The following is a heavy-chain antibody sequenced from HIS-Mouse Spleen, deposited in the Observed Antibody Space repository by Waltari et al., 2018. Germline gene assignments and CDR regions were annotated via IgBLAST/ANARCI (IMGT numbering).Heavy chain of an antibody. J-gene: IGHJ4*02. CDR1: GFTFSSYG. CDR3: AKDRGSPLYFDY. CDR2: ISYDGSNK. V-gene: IGHV3-30*18. Sequence: QVQLVESGGGVVQPGRSLRLSCAASGFTFSSYGMHWVRQAPGKGRGGVAVISYDGSNKDYADSVKGRFTISRDNSKNTLYLQMNSLRAEDTAVYYCAKDRGSPLYFDYWGQGTLVTVSS. D-gene: IGHD1-26*01.